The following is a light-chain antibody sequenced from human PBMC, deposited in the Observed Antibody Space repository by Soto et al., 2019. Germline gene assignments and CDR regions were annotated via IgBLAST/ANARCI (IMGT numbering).Light chain of an antibody. CDR3: SSYTSTITFYV. J-gene: IGLJ1*01. CDR1: SSDVGGYNY. V-gene: IGLV2-14*01. CDR2: DVS. Sequence: QPVLTQPASVSGSPGQSITISCTGTSSDVGGYNYVSWYQQHPGKAPKLLIYDVSYRPSGVSNRFSGSKSGNTASLTISGLQAEDEAYYFCSSYTSTITFYVFGTGTKVTVL.